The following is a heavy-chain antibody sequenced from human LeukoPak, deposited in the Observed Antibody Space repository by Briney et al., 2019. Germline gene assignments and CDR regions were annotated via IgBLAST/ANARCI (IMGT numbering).Heavy chain of an antibody. V-gene: IGHV1-2*02. CDR3: ARSDSSSLIYYFDY. Sequence: ASVKVSCKASGYTFTGYYMHWVRQAPGQGLEWMGWINPNSGGTNYAQKFQGRVTMTRDTSISTAYMEPSRLRSDDTAVYYCARSDSSSLIYYFDYWGQGTLVTVSS. J-gene: IGHJ4*02. CDR1: GYTFTGYY. CDR2: INPNSGGT. D-gene: IGHD6-13*01.